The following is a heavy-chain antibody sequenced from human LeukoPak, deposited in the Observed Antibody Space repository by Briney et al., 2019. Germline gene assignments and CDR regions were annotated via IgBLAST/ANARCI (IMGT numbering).Heavy chain of an antibody. D-gene: IGHD3-22*01. CDR2: IYSGGST. J-gene: IGHJ4*02. V-gene: IGHV3-66*02. CDR1: GFTVSSNY. Sequence: PGGSLRLSCAASGFTVSSNYMSWVRQAPGKGLEWVSVIYSGGSTYYADSVKGRLTISRDNSKNTLYLQMNSLRAEDTAVYYCAREPQYYYDSSGYSTTWGQGTLVTVSS. CDR3: AREPQYYYDSSGYSTT.